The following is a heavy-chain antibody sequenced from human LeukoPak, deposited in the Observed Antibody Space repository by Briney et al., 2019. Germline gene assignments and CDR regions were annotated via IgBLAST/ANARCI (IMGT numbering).Heavy chain of an antibody. CDR1: GYTFTSYY. CDR2: INPSGGST. CDR3: AKDKWSGSVYWNYMDV. J-gene: IGHJ6*03. D-gene: IGHD5-12*01. Sequence: ASVKVSCKASGYTFTSYYMHWVRQAPGQGLEWMGIINPSGGSTSYAQKFQGRVTMTRDMSTSTVYMELSSLRAEDMALYYCAKDKWSGSVYWNYMDVWGKGTTVTVSS. V-gene: IGHV1-46*01.